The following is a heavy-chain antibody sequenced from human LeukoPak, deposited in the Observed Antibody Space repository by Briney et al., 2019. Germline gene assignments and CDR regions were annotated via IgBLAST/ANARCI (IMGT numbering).Heavy chain of an antibody. CDR1: GFTFSSYA. D-gene: IGHD1-26*01. V-gene: IGHV3-30-3*01. CDR2: ISYDGSNK. J-gene: IGHJ4*02. Sequence: GGSLRLSCAASGFTFSSYAMSWVRQAPGKGLEWVAVISYDGSNKYYADSVKGRFTISRDNSKNTLYLQMNSLRAEDTAVYYCAREYSEVGATWLFDYWGQETLVTVSS. CDR3: AREYSEVGATWLFDY.